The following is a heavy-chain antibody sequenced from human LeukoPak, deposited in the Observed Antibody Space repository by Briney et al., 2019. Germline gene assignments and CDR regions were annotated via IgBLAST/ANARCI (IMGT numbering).Heavy chain of an antibody. J-gene: IGHJ4*02. V-gene: IGHV4-4*07. CDR3: ARYGTDYDFWSGYYYFDY. CDR2: IYTSGST. Sequence: SETLSLTCTVSGGSISSYYWSWIRQPAGKGLEWIGRIYTSGSTNYNPSLKSRVTMSVDTSKNQFSLKLSSVTAADTAVYYCARYGTDYDFWSGYYYFDYWGQGTLVTVSS. D-gene: IGHD3-3*01. CDR1: GGSISSYY.